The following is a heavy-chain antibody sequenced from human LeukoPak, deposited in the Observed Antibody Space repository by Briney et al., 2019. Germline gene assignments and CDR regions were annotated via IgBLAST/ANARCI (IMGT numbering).Heavy chain of an antibody. J-gene: IGHJ3*01. CDR1: AFIFSRYW. D-gene: IGHD3-22*01. CDR3: VRAVHHLFYSDSSGYYGDAFDV. V-gene: IGHV3-74*01. CDR2: INPDGSST. Sequence: GGSLRLSCAASAFIFSRYWMHWIRQAPGKGLVWVSRINPDGSSTDYADSVKGQFTISRDNAKNTLYLEMNSLRVDDTAVYYCVRAVHHLFYSDSSGYYGDAFDVWGQGTVVTVSS.